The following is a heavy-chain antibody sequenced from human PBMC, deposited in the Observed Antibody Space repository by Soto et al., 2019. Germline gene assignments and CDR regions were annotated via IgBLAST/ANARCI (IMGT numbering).Heavy chain of an antibody. CDR2: ISGSGDST. Sequence: PGGSLRLSCAASGFTFSRNAMSWVRQAPGKGLEWVSTISGSGDSTYYADSVKGRFTISRDNSKNTLYLQMNSLRAEDTAVYYCARDIYGTGGPFDYWGQGTLVTVSS. CDR1: GFTFSRNA. CDR3: ARDIYGTGGPFDY. J-gene: IGHJ4*02. V-gene: IGHV3-23*01. D-gene: IGHD3-10*01.